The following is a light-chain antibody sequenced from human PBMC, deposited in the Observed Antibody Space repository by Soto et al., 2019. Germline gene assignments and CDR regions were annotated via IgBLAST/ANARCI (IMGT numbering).Light chain of an antibody. CDR2: SNN. CDR3: AAWDDSLNGWV. CDR1: SSNIGRNT. V-gene: IGLV1-44*01. Sequence: QSVLTQPPSASGTPGQRVTISCSGSSSNIGRNTVNWYQQLPGTAPKLLIYSNNQRPSGVADRFSGSKSGTSASVAISGLQSEDEVDYYCAAWDDSLNGWVFGGGTQPAVL. J-gene: IGLJ3*02.